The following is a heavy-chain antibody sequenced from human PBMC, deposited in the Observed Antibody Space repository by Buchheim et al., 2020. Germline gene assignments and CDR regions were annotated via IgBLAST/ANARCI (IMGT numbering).Heavy chain of an antibody. Sequence: QVQLVESGGGVVQPGRSLRLSCAASGFTFSSYGMHWVRQAPGKGLEWVAVISYDGSNKYYADSVKGRFTISRDNSKNTLYLQMNSLRAEDTAVYYCAKDTYYYGSGSYPSPVAYYYYGMDVWGQGTT. CDR1: GFTFSSYG. J-gene: IGHJ6*02. CDR2: ISYDGSNK. D-gene: IGHD3-10*01. V-gene: IGHV3-30*18. CDR3: AKDTYYYGSGSYPSPVAYYYYGMDV.